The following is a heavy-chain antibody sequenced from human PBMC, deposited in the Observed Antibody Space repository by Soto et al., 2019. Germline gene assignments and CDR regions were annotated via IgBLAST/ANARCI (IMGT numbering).Heavy chain of an antibody. CDR2: ISWNSGSI. Sequence: GGSLRLSCAASGFTFDDYAMHWVRQAPGRGLEWVSGISWNSGSIGYADSVKGRFTISRDNAKNSLYLQMNSLRAEDTALYYCAKGLTLRFLEWLWTPADAFDIWGQGTMVTVSS. D-gene: IGHD3-3*01. V-gene: IGHV3-9*01. J-gene: IGHJ3*02. CDR1: GFTFDDYA. CDR3: AKGLTLRFLEWLWTPADAFDI.